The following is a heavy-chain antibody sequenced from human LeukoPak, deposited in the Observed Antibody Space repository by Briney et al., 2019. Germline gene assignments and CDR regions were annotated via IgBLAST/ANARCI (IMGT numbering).Heavy chain of an antibody. D-gene: IGHD3-10*01. CDR1: GFTFSNYG. J-gene: IGHJ5*02. CDR3: ARDSGSGTGNKLFDP. Sequence: GRSLRLSCAASGFTFSNYGMHWVRQAPGKGLEWVAIIWYDGSNKYYADSVKGRFTISRGNSKNTLYLQMNSLRAEDTAVYYCARDSGSGTGNKLFDPWGQGTLVTVSS. V-gene: IGHV3-33*01. CDR2: IWYDGSNK.